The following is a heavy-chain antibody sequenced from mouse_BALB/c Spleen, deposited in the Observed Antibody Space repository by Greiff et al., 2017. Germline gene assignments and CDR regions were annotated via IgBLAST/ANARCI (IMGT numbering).Heavy chain of an antibody. CDR1: GFTFSSYG. CDR2: ISSGGSYT. D-gene: IGHD1-1*01. J-gene: IGHJ4*01. CDR3: ARQNYGSLYAMDY. Sequence: EVQLVESGGDLVKPGGSLKLSCAASGFTFSSYGMSWVRQTPDKRLEWVATISSGGSYTYYPDSVKGRFTISRDNAKNTLYLQMSSLKSEDTAMYYCARQNYGSLYAMDYWGQGTSVTVSS. V-gene: IGHV5-6*01.